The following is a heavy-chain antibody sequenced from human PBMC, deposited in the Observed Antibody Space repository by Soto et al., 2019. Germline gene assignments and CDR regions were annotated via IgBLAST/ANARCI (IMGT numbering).Heavy chain of an antibody. Sequence: QVRLEESGPGLVKPSETLSLICSVSVGSVNNANYFWNWIRHHPENGLEWIGYIYYSGSTRYNPSFKTRATLSIDTSKNQFSLRLNSVTVADTAVYFCARDADYGGSRGGMDVWGRGTTVTVSS. D-gene: IGHD4-17*01. CDR2: IYYSGST. V-gene: IGHV4-31*03. J-gene: IGHJ6*02. CDR1: VGSVNNANYF. CDR3: ARDADYGGSRGGMDV.